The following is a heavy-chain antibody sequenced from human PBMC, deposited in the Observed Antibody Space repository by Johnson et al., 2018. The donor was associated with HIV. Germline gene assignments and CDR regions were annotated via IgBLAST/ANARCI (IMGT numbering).Heavy chain of an antibody. CDR3: ARERYSSPGGHAFDI. Sequence: VQLVESGGGLVQPGGSLRLSCAASGFTVSSNYMSWVRQAPGKGLEWVSVIYSGGSTYYADSVKGRFTISRDNSKNTLYLQMNSLRAEDTALYYWARERYSSPGGHAFDIWGQGTMVTVSS. CDR2: IYSGGST. D-gene: IGHD6-13*01. J-gene: IGHJ3*02. V-gene: IGHV3-66*01. CDR1: GFTVSSNY.